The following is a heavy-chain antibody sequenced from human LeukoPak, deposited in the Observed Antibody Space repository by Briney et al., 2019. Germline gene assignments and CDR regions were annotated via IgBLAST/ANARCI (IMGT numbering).Heavy chain of an antibody. D-gene: IGHD3-3*01. V-gene: IGHV4-39*01. CDR1: GGSISSSSYY. CDR3: TCGYYSRGDY. Sequence: PSETLSLTCTVSGGSISSSSYYWGWIRQPPGKGLEWIGTIYYSGSTYYNASLKSRVTISVDTSKNQFSLKLSSVTAADTAVYYCTCGYYSRGDYWGQGTLVTVSS. J-gene: IGHJ4*02. CDR2: IYYSGST.